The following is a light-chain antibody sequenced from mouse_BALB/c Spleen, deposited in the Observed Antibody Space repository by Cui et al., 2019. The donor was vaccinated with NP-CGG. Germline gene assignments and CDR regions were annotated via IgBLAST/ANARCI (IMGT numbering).Light chain of an antibody. CDR3: ALWYSTHWV. Sequence: QAVCSQESALTTSPGETVTLTCRSSTGAVTTSNYANWVQEKPDHLFTGLIGGTNNRAPGVPARFSGYLIGDKAALTITGSQTEDEAIYFCALWYSTHWVFGGGTRLTVL. CDR1: TGAVTTSNY. J-gene: IGLJ1*01. CDR2: GTN. V-gene: IGLV1*01.